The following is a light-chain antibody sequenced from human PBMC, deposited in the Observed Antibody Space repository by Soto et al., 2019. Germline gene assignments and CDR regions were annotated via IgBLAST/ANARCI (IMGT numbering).Light chain of an antibody. J-gene: IGLJ1*01. V-gene: IGLV2-8*01. Sequence: ALTQPPSASGSPGQSLTISCTGTSSDVGFYNFVSWYQQRPGKAPKLVIYEVTKRPSGVPDRFSGSKSGSTASLTVSGLQADDEADYYCASYAGTKLFVFGSGTKVTVL. CDR3: ASYAGTKLFV. CDR2: EVT. CDR1: SSDVGFYNF.